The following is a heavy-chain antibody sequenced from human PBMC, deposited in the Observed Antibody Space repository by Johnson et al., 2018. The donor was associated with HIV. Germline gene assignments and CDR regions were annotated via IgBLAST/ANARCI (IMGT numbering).Heavy chain of an antibody. Sequence: MQLVESGGGLVQPGGSLKLSCAASGFTFSGSAMHWVRQASGKGLEWVGRIKSKSDGGTTDYAAPVKGRFTISRDDSKNTLYLQMNSLKTEDTAVYYCTTDLIRRYYGSGLRDAFDIWGQGTRVTVSS. V-gene: IGHV3-15*01. J-gene: IGHJ3*02. CDR2: IKSKSDGGTT. D-gene: IGHD3-10*01. CDR3: TTDLIRRYYGSGLRDAFDI. CDR1: GFTFSGSA.